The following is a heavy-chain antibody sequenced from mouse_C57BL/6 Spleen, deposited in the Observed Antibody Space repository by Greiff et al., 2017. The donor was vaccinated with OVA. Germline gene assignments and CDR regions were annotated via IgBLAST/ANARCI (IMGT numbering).Heavy chain of an antibody. CDR3: ARYRAFTTVVDY. Sequence: EVKLVESGGGLVQPGGSLSLSCAASGFTFTDYYMSWVRQPPGKALEWLGFIRNKANGYTTEYSASVKGRFTISRDNSQSILYLQMNALRAEDSATYYCARYRAFTTVVDYWGQGTTLTVSS. CDR1: GFTFTDYY. CDR2: IRNKANGYTT. V-gene: IGHV7-3*01. J-gene: IGHJ2*01. D-gene: IGHD1-1*01.